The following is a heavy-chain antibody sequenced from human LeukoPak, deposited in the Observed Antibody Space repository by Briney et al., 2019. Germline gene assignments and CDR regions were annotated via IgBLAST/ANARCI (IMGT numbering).Heavy chain of an antibody. CDR1: GFTFSNYG. Sequence: GGSLRLSCAASGFTFSNYGMSWVRQAPGKAPEWVSRVNSDGKTYYTDSVKGRFSISRDNSKSILYLQMSSLRAEDTAVYYCVKDDAPAGGFLDYWGQGTLVTVSS. J-gene: IGHJ4*02. CDR3: VKDDAPAGGFLDY. V-gene: IGHV3-23*01. D-gene: IGHD6-13*01. CDR2: VNSDGKT.